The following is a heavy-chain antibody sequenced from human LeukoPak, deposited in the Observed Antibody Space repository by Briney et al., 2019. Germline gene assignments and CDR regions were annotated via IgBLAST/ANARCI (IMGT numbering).Heavy chain of an antibody. CDR2: IIPILGIA. CDR1: GGTFSSYT. Sequence: SVKVSRKASGGTFSSYTINWVRQAPGQGLEWMGRIIPILGIANYAQKFQGRVTITADRSTSTAYMELSSLRSEDTAVYYCARRLDSSGYLDAFDIWGQGTMVTVSS. V-gene: IGHV1-69*02. J-gene: IGHJ3*02. CDR3: ARRLDSSGYLDAFDI. D-gene: IGHD3-22*01.